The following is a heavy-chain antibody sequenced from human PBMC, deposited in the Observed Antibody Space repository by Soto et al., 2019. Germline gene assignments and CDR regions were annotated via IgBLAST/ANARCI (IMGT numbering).Heavy chain of an antibody. Sequence: SGPTLVNPTQTLTLTCTFSGFSLTSNDVGVGWIRQPPGKALEWLALIYWDDDKRYSPSLKSRLTITKDTSINQVVLRMTNMDPVDTATYYWAHSRYSRSSFDYWGQGTRVTGSS. D-gene: IGHD6-6*01. CDR3: AHSRYSRSSFDY. CDR2: IYWDDDK. CDR1: GFSLTSNDVG. V-gene: IGHV2-5*02. J-gene: IGHJ4*02.